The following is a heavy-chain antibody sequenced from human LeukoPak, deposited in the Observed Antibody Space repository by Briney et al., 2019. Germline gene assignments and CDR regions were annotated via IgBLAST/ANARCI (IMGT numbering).Heavy chain of an antibody. CDR1: GFTFSSYG. Sequence: GGSLRLSCAASGFTFSSYGMHWVRQAPGKGLEWVAVISYDGSNKYYADSVKGRFTISRDNSKNTLYLQMNSLRAEDTAVYYCAKDLRQQQLVRKPNWFDPWGQGTLVTVSS. V-gene: IGHV3-30*18. CDR3: AKDLRQQQLVRKPNWFDP. D-gene: IGHD6-13*01. J-gene: IGHJ5*02. CDR2: ISYDGSNK.